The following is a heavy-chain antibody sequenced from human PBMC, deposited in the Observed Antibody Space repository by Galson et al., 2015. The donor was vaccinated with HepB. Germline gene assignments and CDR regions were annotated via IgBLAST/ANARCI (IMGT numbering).Heavy chain of an antibody. CDR3: ARLIRGSYAIDV. V-gene: IGHV3-74*01. D-gene: IGHD2-2*01. J-gene: IGHJ6*02. Sequence: SLRLSCAASGFTFSSYWMHWVRQAPGKGLEWVSRISDDGTRKIYADSVKGRFTSSRDNAKNTLYLQMNSLRVEDTAVYYCARLIRGSYAIDVWGQGTTVTVSS. CDR1: GFTFSSYW. CDR2: ISDDGTRK.